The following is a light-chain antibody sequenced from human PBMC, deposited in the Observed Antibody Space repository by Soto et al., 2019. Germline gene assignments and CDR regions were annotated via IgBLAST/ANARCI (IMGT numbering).Light chain of an antibody. J-gene: IGKJ5*01. CDR2: GAS. Sequence: EIVMTQSPATLSVSPGERTTLSCRASQSVSRILAWYQQKPGQAPSLIIYGASTRATGIPVRFSGSGSGTEFTLTIHSLQSEDFASYYCQQYNNWHPITFGQGTRLEIK. CDR1: QSVSRI. CDR3: QQYNNWHPIT. V-gene: IGKV3-15*01.